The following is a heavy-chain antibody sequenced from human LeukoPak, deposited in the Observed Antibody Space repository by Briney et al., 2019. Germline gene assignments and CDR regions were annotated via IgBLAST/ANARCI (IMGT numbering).Heavy chain of an antibody. D-gene: IGHD3-9*01. V-gene: IGHV4-34*01. CDR3: AGGRPILTGHGDWFDP. CDR1: GGSFSGYY. CDR2: VNHSGST. Sequence: SETLSLTCAVYGGSFSGYYWSWVRQPPGKGLGWIGEVNHSGSTNYNPSLKSRVTISVDTSKNQFSLKLSSVTAADTAVYYCAGGRPILTGHGDWFDPWGQGTLVTVSS. J-gene: IGHJ5*02.